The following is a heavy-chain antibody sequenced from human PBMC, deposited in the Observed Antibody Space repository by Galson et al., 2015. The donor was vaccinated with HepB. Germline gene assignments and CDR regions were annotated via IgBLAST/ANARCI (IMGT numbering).Heavy chain of an antibody. CDR3: AGEAHICTGAVCSFDY. Sequence: SLRLSCAASGFTFSSYGMHWVRQAPGKGLEWVALMWYDGSNKYYADSVKGRFTISRDNPKNTLYLQMNSLRAEDTAVYYCAGEAHICTGAVCSFDYWGQGALVTVSS. CDR2: MWYDGSNK. J-gene: IGHJ4*02. CDR1: GFTFSSYG. D-gene: IGHD2-8*02. V-gene: IGHV3-33*01.